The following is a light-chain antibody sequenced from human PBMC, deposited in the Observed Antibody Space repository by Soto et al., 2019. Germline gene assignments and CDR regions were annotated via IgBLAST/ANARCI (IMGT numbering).Light chain of an antibody. CDR1: SSDIGAYDH. CDR2: TVS. CDR3: ILDTVSRSYV. Sequence: QSVLTQPASVSGSPGQSITISCSGTSSDIGAYDHVAWFQQLPGKTPKLVIYTVSNRPSGVSYRFSGSKSGNTASLTISGLLADDEADYYFILDTVSRSYVFGPGTKVTVL. J-gene: IGLJ1*01. V-gene: IGLV2-14*01.